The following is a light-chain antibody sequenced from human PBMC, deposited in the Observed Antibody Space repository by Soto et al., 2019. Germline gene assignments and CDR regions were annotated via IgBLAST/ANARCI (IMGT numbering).Light chain of an antibody. CDR1: QSISSW. J-gene: IGKJ1*01. V-gene: IGKV1-5*03. Sequence: DIQMTQSPSTLSASVGDRVTITCRASQSISSWLAWYQQKPGKAPKLLIYKASSLESGVPSRFSGSGSGTEFTLTISSLQPXDXXXXXXXXXXXYSRWTFGQGTKVEIK. CDR3: XXXXXYSRWT. CDR2: KAS.